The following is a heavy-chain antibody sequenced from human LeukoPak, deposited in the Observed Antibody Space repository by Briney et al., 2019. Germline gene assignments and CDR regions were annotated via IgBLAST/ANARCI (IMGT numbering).Heavy chain of an antibody. D-gene: IGHD3-10*01. CDR3: ARGRITMVRGVDDAFDI. V-gene: IGHV3-23*01. CDR1: GFTFSSYG. Sequence: PGGSLRLSCAASGFTFSSYGMSWVRQAPGKGLEWVSAISGSGGSTYYADSVKGRFTISRDNSKNTLYLQMNSLRAEDTAVYYCARGRITMVRGVDDAFDIWGQGTMVTVSS. CDR2: ISGSGGST. J-gene: IGHJ3*02.